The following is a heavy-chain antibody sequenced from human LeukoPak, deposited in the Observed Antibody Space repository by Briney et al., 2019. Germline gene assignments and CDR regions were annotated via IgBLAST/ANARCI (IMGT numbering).Heavy chain of an antibody. CDR3: ASPHIPMILPDDAFDI. D-gene: IGHD3-22*01. CDR2: IYYSGST. Sequence: SETLSLTCTVSGGSISSSSYYWGWIRQPPGGGLEWIGSIYYSGSTYYNPSLKSRVTISVDTSKNQFSLKLSSVTAADTAVYYCASPHIPMILPDDAFDIWGQGTMVTVSS. V-gene: IGHV4-39*01. CDR1: GGSISSSSYY. J-gene: IGHJ3*02.